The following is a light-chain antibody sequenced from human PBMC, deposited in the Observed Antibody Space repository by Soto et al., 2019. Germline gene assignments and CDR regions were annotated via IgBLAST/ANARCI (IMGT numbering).Light chain of an antibody. CDR3: ISYAGTAYV. CDR2: EVS. J-gene: IGLJ1*01. V-gene: IGLV2-8*01. Sequence: QSALTQPPSASGSPGQSVTISCSGTSSDVGGYNYVSWYQQHPGKAPKLMIYEVSKRPSGVPDRFSGSKSGNPASLTVSGLQAEDEADYYCISYAGTAYVFXTGTKVTVL. CDR1: SSDVGGYNY.